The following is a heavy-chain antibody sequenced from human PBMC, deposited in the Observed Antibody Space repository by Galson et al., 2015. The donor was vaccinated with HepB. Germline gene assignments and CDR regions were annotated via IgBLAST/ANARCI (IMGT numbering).Heavy chain of an antibody. J-gene: IGHJ4*02. CDR3: SGLSSGYYHFDY. CDR1: GFTFSSYG. CDR2: ISYDGSNK. D-gene: IGHD3-22*01. V-gene: IGHV3-30*03. Sequence: LRLSCAASGFTFSSYGMHWVRQAPGKGLEWVAVISYDGSNKYYADSVKGRFTISRDNSKNTLYLQMNSLRAEDTAVYYCSGLSSGYYHFDYWGQGTLVTVSS.